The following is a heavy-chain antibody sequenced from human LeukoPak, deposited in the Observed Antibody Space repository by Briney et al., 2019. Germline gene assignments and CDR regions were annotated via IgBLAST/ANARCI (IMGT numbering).Heavy chain of an antibody. CDR1: GFSFRSYG. J-gene: IGHJ5*02. CDR2: ISSSSSYI. V-gene: IGHV3-21*01. Sequence: GRSLRLSCVASGFSFRSYGMHWVRQAPGKGLEWVSSISSSSSYIYYADSVKGRFTISRDNAKNSLYLQMNSLRAEDTAVYYCAREDWFDPWGQGTLVTVSS. CDR3: AREDWFDP.